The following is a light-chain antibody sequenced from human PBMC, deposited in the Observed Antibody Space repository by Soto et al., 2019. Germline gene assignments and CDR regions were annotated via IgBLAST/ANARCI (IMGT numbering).Light chain of an antibody. CDR2: SNN. CDR1: ISNIGSNT. J-gene: IGLJ1*01. CDR3: AAWDDSLNGYV. Sequence: QAVVTQPPSASGTPGQRVTISCSGSISNIGSNTVNWYQQLPGTAPKLLIYSNNQRHSGVPDRFSGSKSGTSASMAISGLHSEDEADYYCAAWDDSLNGYVFGTGTKLTVL. V-gene: IGLV1-44*01.